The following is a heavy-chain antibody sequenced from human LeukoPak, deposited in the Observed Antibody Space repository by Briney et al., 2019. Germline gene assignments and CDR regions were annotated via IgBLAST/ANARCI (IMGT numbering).Heavy chain of an antibody. CDR3: SQSYSSGRYQTIDC. V-gene: IGHV3-30-3*01. D-gene: IGHD6-19*01. CDR2: ISYDGSNK. Sequence: GRSLRLSCAASGFTFSSYAMHWVRQAPGKGLEWVAVISYDGSNKYYADSVKGRFTISRDNSKNTLYLQMNSLRAEDTAVYYCSQSYSSGRYQTIDCWGQGTLVTVSS. CDR1: GFTFSSYA. J-gene: IGHJ4*02.